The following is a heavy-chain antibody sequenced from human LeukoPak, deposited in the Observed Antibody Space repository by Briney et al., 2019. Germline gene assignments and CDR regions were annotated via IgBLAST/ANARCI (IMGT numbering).Heavy chain of an antibody. D-gene: IGHD3-10*01. CDR2: TYYKSKWYN. V-gene: IGHV6-1*01. CDR1: GDSVSSNSVI. CDR3: ARELHGSRGEFDY. J-gene: IGHJ4*02. Sequence: SQTLSLTCDISGDSVSSNSVIWNWIRQSPSRGLEWLGRTYYKSKWYNDYATSVQSRITINSDTSRNQFSLQLNSVTPEDTAVYYCARELHGSRGEFDYWGQGTLVTVSS.